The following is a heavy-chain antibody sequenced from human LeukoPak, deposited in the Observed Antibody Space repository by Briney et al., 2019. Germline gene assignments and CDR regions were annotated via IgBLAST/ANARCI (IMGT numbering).Heavy chain of an antibody. CDR2: IYYSGST. Sequence: SETLSLTCTVSGGSISSYYWSWIRQPPGKGLEWIGYIYYSGSTNYNPSLKSRVTIPVDTSKNQFSLKLRSVTAAETAVYYCARTTEGYCRGGSCFYYYYYMDVWGKGTTVTVSS. CDR3: ARTTEGYCRGGSCFYYYYYMDV. D-gene: IGHD2-15*01. J-gene: IGHJ6*03. V-gene: IGHV4-59*01. CDR1: GGSISSYY.